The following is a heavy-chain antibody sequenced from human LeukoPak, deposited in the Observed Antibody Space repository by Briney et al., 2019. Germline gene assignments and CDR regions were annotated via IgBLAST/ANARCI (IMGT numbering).Heavy chain of an antibody. CDR2: IMPLFNTP. CDR3: ARVDRNHFYMDV. J-gene: IGHJ6*03. V-gene: IGHV1-69*01. D-gene: IGHD3-10*01. Sequence: SVKVSCKASGDPVSSYIIAWVRQAPGQGLEWMGGIMPLFNTPNYEQKFQGRLMTTADASTQTSYMELRRLTSEDTAVYYCARVDRNHFYMDVWGKGTTVTVSS. CDR1: GDPVSSYI.